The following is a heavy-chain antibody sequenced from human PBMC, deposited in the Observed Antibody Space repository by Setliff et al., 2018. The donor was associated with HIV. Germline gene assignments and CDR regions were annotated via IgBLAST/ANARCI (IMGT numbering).Heavy chain of an antibody. CDR2: IYYSGST. D-gene: IGHD3-22*01. Sequence: SETLSLTCTVSGGSISSGEYYWSWIRQPPGKGLEWLGYIYYSGSTNYNPSLKSRVTISVDTSKNQFSLRLSAVTAGDTAVYYCASRIYYYDSSRILREEGFDPWGQGTLVTVSS. CDR3: ASRIYYYDSSRILREEGFDP. J-gene: IGHJ5*02. V-gene: IGHV4-61*08. CDR1: GGSISSGEYY.